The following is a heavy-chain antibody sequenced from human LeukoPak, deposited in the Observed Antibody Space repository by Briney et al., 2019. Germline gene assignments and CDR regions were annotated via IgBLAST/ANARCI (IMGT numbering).Heavy chain of an antibody. CDR2: INPNTGGT. V-gene: IGHV1-2*02. Sequence: ASVKVSCKASGYTFTGYYMHWVRQAPGQGLEWMGWINPNTGGTNYAQKFQGRVTMTRDTSISTAYMELSRLRSDDTAVYYCATFAGEHQAPFDYWGQGTLVTVSS. CDR3: ATFAGEHQAPFDY. D-gene: IGHD1-26*01. J-gene: IGHJ4*02. CDR1: GYTFTGYY.